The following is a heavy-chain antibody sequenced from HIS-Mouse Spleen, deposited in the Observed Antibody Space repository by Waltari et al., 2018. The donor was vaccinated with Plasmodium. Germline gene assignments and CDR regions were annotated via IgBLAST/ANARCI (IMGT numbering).Heavy chain of an antibody. D-gene: IGHD3-10*01. Sequence: QVQLQESGPGLVKPSETLSLTCTVSGYSISSGYYWGWIRPPPGKGLEWIGSSYHSGSTYYNPSLKSRVTISVDTSKNQFSLKLSSVTAADTAVYYCARVDYGSGDYYYYYGMDVWGQGTTVTVSS. CDR1: GYSISSGYY. CDR2: SYHSGST. J-gene: IGHJ6*02. CDR3: ARVDYGSGDYYYYYGMDV. V-gene: IGHV4-38-2*02.